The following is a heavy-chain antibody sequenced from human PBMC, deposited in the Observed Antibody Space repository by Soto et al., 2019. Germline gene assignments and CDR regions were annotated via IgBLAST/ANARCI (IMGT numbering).Heavy chain of an antibody. V-gene: IGHV1-2*02. Sequence: ASVKVSCKASGYTFTGYYMHWVRQAPGQGLEWMGWINPNSGGTNYAQRFQGRVTMTRDTSISTAYMELSRLRSDDTAVYYCARGGGRVPAAIGFDYWGQGTLVTVSS. D-gene: IGHD2-2*02. J-gene: IGHJ4*02. CDR2: INPNSGGT. CDR3: ARGGGRVPAAIGFDY. CDR1: GYTFTGYY.